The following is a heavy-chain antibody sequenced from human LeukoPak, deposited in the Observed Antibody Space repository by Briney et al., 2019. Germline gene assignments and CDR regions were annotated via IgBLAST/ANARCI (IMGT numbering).Heavy chain of an antibody. CDR1: GFTFSDYY. Sequence: GGSLRLSCAASGFTFSDYYMSWIRQAPGKGLEWVSYISSSGSTIYYADSVKGRFTISRDNAKNSLYLQMNSLRAEDTAVYYCARAPYDSSGYYHPPEYFQHWGQGTLVTVSS. D-gene: IGHD3-22*01. J-gene: IGHJ1*01. CDR2: ISSSGSTI. V-gene: IGHV3-11*04. CDR3: ARAPYDSSGYYHPPEYFQH.